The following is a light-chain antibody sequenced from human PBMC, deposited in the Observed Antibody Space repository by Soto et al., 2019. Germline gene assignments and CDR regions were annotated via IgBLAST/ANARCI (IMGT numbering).Light chain of an antibody. V-gene: IGKV1-5*03. J-gene: IGKJ4*01. CDR1: QSISSW. Sequence: DIQMTQSPSTLSASVGDRVTITCRASQSISSWLAWYQQKPGKAPKLLIYKASTLKSGVPSRFSGSGSGTDFTLTISSLQPEDFATYYCQQSYSTPPLTFGGGTKVDIK. CDR3: QQSYSTPPLT. CDR2: KAS.